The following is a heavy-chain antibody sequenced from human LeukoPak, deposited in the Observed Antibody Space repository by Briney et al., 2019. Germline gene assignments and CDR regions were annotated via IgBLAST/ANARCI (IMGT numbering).Heavy chain of an antibody. Sequence: GGSLRLSRAASGLTFSKYWMLWVRPAPGKGLESVSRITTDGTVTTYADSVKGRFTVSRDNADNTMFLQMNSVRDEGTAVYYCATKQWLAPPPDSWGQGTPVTVSS. CDR1: GLTFSKYW. V-gene: IGHV3-74*01. J-gene: IGHJ4*02. CDR2: ITTDGTVT. CDR3: ATKQWLAPPPDS. D-gene: IGHD6-19*01.